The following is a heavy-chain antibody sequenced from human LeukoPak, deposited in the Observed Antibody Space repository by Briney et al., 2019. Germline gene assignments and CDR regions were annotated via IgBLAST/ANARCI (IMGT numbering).Heavy chain of an antibody. Sequence: PSETLSLTCAVYGGSFSGYYWSWIRQPPGKGLEWIGEINHSGSTNYNPSLKSRVTISVDTSKNQFSLKLSSVTAADTAVYYCARRGAPAAWFAYWGQGTLVTVSS. CDR2: INHSGST. D-gene: IGHD6-13*01. CDR1: GGSFSGYY. J-gene: IGHJ4*02. V-gene: IGHV4-34*01. CDR3: ARRGAPAAWFAY.